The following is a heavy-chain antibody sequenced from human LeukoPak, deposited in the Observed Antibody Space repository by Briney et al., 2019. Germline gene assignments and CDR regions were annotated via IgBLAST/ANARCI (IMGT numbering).Heavy chain of an antibody. Sequence: GGSLRLSCAASGFTFSSYAMSWVRQAPGKGLEWVSAISGSGGSTYYADSVKGRFTLSRDNSKNTLYLQMNSLRAEDTAVYYCAKDGSSGWYVGINDYWGQGTLVTVSS. CDR2: ISGSGGST. CDR1: GFTFSSYA. V-gene: IGHV3-23*01. D-gene: IGHD6-19*01. J-gene: IGHJ4*02. CDR3: AKDGSSGWYVGINDY.